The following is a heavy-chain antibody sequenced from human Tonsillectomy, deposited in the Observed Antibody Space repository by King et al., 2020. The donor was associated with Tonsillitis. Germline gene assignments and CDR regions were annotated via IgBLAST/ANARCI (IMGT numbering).Heavy chain of an antibody. CDR1: VGSVSTYY. J-gene: IGHJ4*02. Sequence: VQLQESGPGLVKPAETLSLTCTVSVGSVSTYYWNWIRQSPGKGLEWLGYFSYSGSTNFNPSLNTRVMISVDTSKNQFSLKLRSVTAADTAVYYCARAHYDFWSGFEFWGQGILVTVSS. CDR3: ARAHYDFWSGFEF. V-gene: IGHV4-59*02. CDR2: FSYSGST. D-gene: IGHD3-3*01.